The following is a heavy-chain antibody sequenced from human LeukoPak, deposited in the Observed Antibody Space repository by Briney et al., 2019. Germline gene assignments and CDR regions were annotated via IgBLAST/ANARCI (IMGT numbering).Heavy chain of an antibody. J-gene: IGHJ2*01. CDR3: ARERKQLLVLELKGYRYFDL. D-gene: IGHD6-19*01. V-gene: IGHV4-34*01. Sequence: PSETLSLTCAVYGGSFSGYYWSWIRQPPGKGLEWIGEINHSGSTNYNPSLKSRVTISVDTSKNQFSLKLSSVTAADTAVYYCARERKQLLVLELKGYRYFDLWGRGTLVTVSS. CDR1: GGSFSGYY. CDR2: INHSGST.